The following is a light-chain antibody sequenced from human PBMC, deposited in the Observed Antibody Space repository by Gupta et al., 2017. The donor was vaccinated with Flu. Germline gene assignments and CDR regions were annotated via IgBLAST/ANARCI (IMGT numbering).Light chain of an antibody. CDR2: DVS. CDR3: CSYAGSYTYV. CDR1: SRDVGTYKF. Sequence: QSALTQPRSVSGSPGQSVTISCTGTSRDVGTYKFVSWYQHHPGKAPKLIIYDVSKWPSGVPDRVSGSKSGNTASLTISGLQAEDEADYYCCSYAGSYTYVFGTGTKVTVL. V-gene: IGLV2-11*01. J-gene: IGLJ1*01.